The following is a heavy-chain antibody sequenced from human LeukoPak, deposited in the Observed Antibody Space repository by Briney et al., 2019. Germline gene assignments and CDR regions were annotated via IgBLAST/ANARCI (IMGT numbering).Heavy chain of an antibody. Sequence: ASVKVSCKASGGTFSSYAISWVRQAPGQGLEWMGKINPSGGSTSYAQKFQGRVTMTRDTSTSTVYMELSSLRSEDTAVYYCARTIVDGGTNFWGQGTLVTVSS. D-gene: IGHD2-15*01. J-gene: IGHJ4*02. CDR3: ARTIVDGGTNF. CDR2: INPSGGST. CDR1: GGTFSSYA. V-gene: IGHV1-46*01.